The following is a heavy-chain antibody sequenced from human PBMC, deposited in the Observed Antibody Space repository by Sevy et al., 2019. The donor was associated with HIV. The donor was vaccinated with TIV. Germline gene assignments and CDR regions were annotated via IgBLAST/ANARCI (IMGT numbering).Heavy chain of an antibody. CDR3: AKISEEYIQTWYPPDY. CDR1: GFSFSSYG. CDR2: ISYHGTNK. D-gene: IGHD5-18*01. J-gene: IGHJ4*02. Sequence: GGSLRLSCVASGFSFSSYGMHWVRQAPGNGLEWVALISYHGTNKYYGDSVRGRFTVSRDNSRNTLYLQMDSLRAEDTAVYYCAKISEEYIQTWYPPDYLGQGTLVTVSS. V-gene: IGHV3-30*18.